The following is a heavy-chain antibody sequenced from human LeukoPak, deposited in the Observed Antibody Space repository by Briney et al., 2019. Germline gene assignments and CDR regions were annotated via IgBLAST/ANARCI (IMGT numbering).Heavy chain of an antibody. V-gene: IGHV4-39*07. Sequence: SETLSLTCTVSGDSISSSSSYWGWIRQPPGEGLEWIGSIYYSGSTYYNTSLKSRVTISLDTSRNQFSLKLTSVTAADTALYYCASEYCTSSTCRFDSWGQGTLVTVSS. J-gene: IGHJ4*02. CDR2: IYYSGST. CDR3: ASEYCTSSTCRFDS. D-gene: IGHD2-2*01. CDR1: GDSISSSSSY.